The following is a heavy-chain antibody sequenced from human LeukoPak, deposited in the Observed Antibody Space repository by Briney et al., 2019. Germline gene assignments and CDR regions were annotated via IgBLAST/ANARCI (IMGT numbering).Heavy chain of an antibody. D-gene: IGHD6-19*01. CDR1: GFTFGYYG. J-gene: IGHJ4*02. Sequence: GGSLRLSCAASGFTFGYYGINWVRQAPGKGLEWISYISSGSGTIYYADSVKGRFSISRDDAKSSLYLQVNSLRVEDTAVYYSARVASAWADHYWGQGAPVPAPS. V-gene: IGHV3-48*01. CDR2: ISSGSGTI. CDR3: ARVASAWADHY.